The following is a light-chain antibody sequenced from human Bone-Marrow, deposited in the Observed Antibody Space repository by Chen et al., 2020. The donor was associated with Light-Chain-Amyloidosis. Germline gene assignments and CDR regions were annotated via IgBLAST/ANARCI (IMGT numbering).Light chain of an antibody. CDR1: QRLRDW. Sequence: DIQMTQSPSPLSASIGDRVPITCRASQRLRDWLAWYQQKLGKAPNLLIYKTSTLEYRVPSRLSGSGSGTEFTLTISSLQPDELATYFCKQFNDSFFFGGGTTVDVK. J-gene: IGKJ4*01. CDR3: KQFNDSFF. CDR2: KTS. V-gene: IGKV1-5*03.